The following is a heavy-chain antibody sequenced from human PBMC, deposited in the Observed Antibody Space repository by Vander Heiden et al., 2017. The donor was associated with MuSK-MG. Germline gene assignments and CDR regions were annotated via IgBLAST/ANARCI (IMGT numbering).Heavy chain of an antibody. J-gene: IGHJ4*02. D-gene: IGHD3-16*01. V-gene: IGHV3-9*01. CDR3: AKDIAHDYVWGSYLDY. Sequence: EAQLVESGGGLVQPGRSLRLSCAASGFTFDDYAMHWVRQAPGKGLEWVSGISWNSGSIGYADSVKGRFTISRDNAKNSLDLKMNSLRAEETALYYWAKDIAHDYVWGSYLDYWGQGTLVTVSS. CDR2: ISWNSGSI. CDR1: GFTFDDYA.